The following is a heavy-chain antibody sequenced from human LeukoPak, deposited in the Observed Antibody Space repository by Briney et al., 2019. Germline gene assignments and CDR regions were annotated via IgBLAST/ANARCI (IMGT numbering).Heavy chain of an antibody. J-gene: IGHJ4*02. D-gene: IGHD1-26*01. V-gene: IGHV3-74*01. CDR2: INNDGSSA. CDR1: GFSFSSYW. CDR3: ARDPPGWELPFDY. Sequence: PGGSLRLSCAASGFSFSSYWMHWVRQAPGKGLVWVSQINNDGSSASYADSVKCRFTISRDNAKNTLYLQMNSLRVEDTAVYYCARDPPGWELPFDYWGQGTLVTVSS.